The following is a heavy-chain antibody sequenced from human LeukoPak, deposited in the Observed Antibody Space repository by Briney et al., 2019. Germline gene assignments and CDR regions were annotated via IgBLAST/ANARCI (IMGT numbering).Heavy chain of an antibody. J-gene: IGHJ4*02. V-gene: IGHV4-34*01. CDR3: ASFLVKQWLLPFDY. CDR1: GGSFSGYY. D-gene: IGHD6-19*01. Sequence: SETLSPTCAVYGGSFSGYYWTWIRQPPGKGLEWIGEVNHSGGTNYNPSLKSRVTISVDTSKNQFSLKLSSVTAADTAVYYCASFLVKQWLLPFDYWGQGTLVTVSS. CDR2: VNHSGGT.